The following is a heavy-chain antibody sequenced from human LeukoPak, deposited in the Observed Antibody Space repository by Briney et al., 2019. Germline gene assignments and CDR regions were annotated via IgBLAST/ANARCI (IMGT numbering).Heavy chain of an antibody. CDR2: INPNSGGT. Sequence: ASVKVSCKASGYTFTGYYIHWLRQAPGQGLEWMGWINPNSGGTNYAQKFQGLVTMSRDTFITTAYMEFSRLRSDDTAIYYCARSHASSGFYSSPYYFDYWGRGTLVTVSS. CDR3: ARSHASSGFYSSPYYFDY. J-gene: IGHJ4*02. V-gene: IGHV1-2*02. CDR1: GYTFTGYY. D-gene: IGHD2-15*01.